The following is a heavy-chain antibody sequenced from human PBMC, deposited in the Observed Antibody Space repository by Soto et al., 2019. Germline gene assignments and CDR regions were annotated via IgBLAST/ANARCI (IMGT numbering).Heavy chain of an antibody. CDR2: FDSEDGGT. CDR1: GYTLTELS. V-gene: IGHV1-24*01. J-gene: IGHJ5*02. Sequence: ASVKVSCKVSGYTLTELSMHWVRQAPGKGLEWMGGFDSEDGGTIYAQRFQDRVTMTEDTSTDTAYMYLSSLRSEDTAVYYCATVYSGYDYMGFDNWGQGTLVTVSS. D-gene: IGHD5-12*01. CDR3: ATVYSGYDYMGFDN.